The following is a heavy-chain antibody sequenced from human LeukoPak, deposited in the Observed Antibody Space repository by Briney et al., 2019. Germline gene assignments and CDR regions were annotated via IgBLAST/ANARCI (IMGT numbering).Heavy chain of an antibody. CDR3: ARPYYYGSGSPAFDY. CDR1: GFTFDDYA. Sequence: GGSLRLSCAASGFTFDDYAMHWVRQAPGKGLEWVSGISWNSGSIGYADSVKGRFTISRDNSKNTLYLQMNSLRAEDTAVYYCARPYYYGSGSPAFDYWGQGTLVTVSS. D-gene: IGHD3-10*01. CDR2: ISWNSGSI. V-gene: IGHV3-9*01. J-gene: IGHJ4*02.